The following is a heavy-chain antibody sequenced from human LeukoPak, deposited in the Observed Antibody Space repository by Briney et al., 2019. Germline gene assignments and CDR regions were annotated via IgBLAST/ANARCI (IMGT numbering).Heavy chain of an antibody. CDR3: ARLGSQYCSSTSCFDY. V-gene: IGHV4-34*01. CDR1: GGSFSGYY. D-gene: IGHD2-2*01. Sequence: SETLSLTCAVYGGSFSGYYWSWIRQPPGKGLEWIGEINHSGSTNYNPSLKSRVTISVDTSKNQFSLKLSSVTAADTAAYYCARLGSQYCSSTSCFDYWGQGTLVTVSS. CDR2: INHSGST. J-gene: IGHJ4*02.